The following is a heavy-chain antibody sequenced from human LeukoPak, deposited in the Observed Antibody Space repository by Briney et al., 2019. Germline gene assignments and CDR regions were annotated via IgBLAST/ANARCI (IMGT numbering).Heavy chain of an antibody. D-gene: IGHD3-3*01. V-gene: IGHV3-21*01. CDR3: ARETDTRINDFWSGYITPYYFDY. CDR1: GFTFSSYS. CDR2: ISSSSSYI. Sequence: GGSLRLSCAASGFTFSSYSMNWVRQAPGKGLEWVSSISSSSSYIYYADSVKGRFTISRDNAKNSLYLQMNSLRAEDTAVYYCARETDTRINDFWSGYITPYYFDYWGQGTLVTVSS. J-gene: IGHJ4*02.